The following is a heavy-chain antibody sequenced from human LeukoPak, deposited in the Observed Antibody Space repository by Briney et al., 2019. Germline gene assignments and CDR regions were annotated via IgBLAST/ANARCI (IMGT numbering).Heavy chain of an antibody. CDR1: GGSISSYY. CDR2: IYTSGST. J-gene: IGHJ4*02. Sequence: SETLSLTCTVSGGSISSYYWSWIRQPAGEGLEWIGRIYTSGSTNYNPSLKSRVTMSVDTSKNQFSLKLSSVTAADTAIYYCAREYDRGSNDHWGQGTLVTVSS. V-gene: IGHV4-4*07. CDR3: AREYDRGSNDH. D-gene: IGHD1-14*01.